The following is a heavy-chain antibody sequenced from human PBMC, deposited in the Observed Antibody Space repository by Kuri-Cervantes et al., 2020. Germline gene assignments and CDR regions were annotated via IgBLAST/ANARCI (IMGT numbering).Heavy chain of an antibody. CDR3: ARGGYSSSSPYYYYMDV. V-gene: IGHV3-48*01. CDR1: GFTFTSYS. CDR2: ISSSGSTI. D-gene: IGHD6-6*01. J-gene: IGHJ6*03. Sequence: GESLKISCAASGFTFTSYSMNWVRQAPGKGLEWVSYISSSGSTIYYADSVKGRFTISRDNARASLYLQMNSLRAEDTAVYYCARGGYSSSSPYYYYMDVWGKGTTVTVSS.